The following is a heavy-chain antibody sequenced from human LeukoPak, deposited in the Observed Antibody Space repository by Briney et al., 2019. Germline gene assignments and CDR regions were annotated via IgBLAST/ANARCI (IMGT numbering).Heavy chain of an antibody. D-gene: IGHD3-10*01. Sequence: SETLSLTCTVSGGSISSGGYYWSWIRQHPGKGLEWIGYIYYSGSTYYNPSLKSRVTISVDTSKNQFSLKLSSVTAADTAVYYCARGRRLWFGELLRTHPSYFDYWGQGTLVTVSS. CDR1: GGSISSGGYY. CDR2: IYYSGST. J-gene: IGHJ4*02. V-gene: IGHV4-31*03. CDR3: ARGRRLWFGELLRTHPSYFDY.